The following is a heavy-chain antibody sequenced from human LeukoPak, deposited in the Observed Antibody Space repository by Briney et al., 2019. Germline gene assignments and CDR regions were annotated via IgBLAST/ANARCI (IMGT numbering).Heavy chain of an antibody. CDR1: GLTFSDYY. D-gene: IGHD2-2*01. V-gene: IGHV3-11*01. CDR3: ARPPDIVVVPAAPGEGDP. Sequence: GGSLRLSCAASGLTFSDYYMSWIRQAPGKGLEWVSYLSSSGSTIYYADSVKGRFTISRDNAKNSLYLQMNSLRAEDTAVYYCARPPDIVVVPAAPGEGDPWGQGTLVTVSS. J-gene: IGHJ5*02. CDR2: LSSSGSTI.